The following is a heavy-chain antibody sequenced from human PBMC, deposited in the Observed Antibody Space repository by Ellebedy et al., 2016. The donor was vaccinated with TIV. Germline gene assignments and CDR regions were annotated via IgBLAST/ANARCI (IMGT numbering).Heavy chain of an antibody. CDR2: IRRKANGGTT. CDR1: GFTFGDYA. CDR3: TRDIVSGWLYFDY. Sequence: GESLKISCTASGFTFGDYAMSWVRQAPGKGLEWVGFIRRKANGGTTEYAASVKGRFTISRDDSKNIAYLQMNSLKTDDTAVYYCTRDIVSGWLYFDYWGQGSLVTVSS. D-gene: IGHD6-19*01. V-gene: IGHV3-49*04. J-gene: IGHJ4*02.